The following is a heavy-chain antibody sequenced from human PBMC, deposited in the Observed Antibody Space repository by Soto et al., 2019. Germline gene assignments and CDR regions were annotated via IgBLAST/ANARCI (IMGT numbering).Heavy chain of an antibody. V-gene: IGHV4-59*03. D-gene: IGHD3-10*01. CDR3: AARPYYYYGLDV. CDR2: VYHNGNA. Sequence: SETLSLTCTVSGGSISSYYWSWIRQPPGKAPEWIGYVYHNGNAYPKPSLKSRVTISLDGAKNQFSLKMTSVTAADTGLYYCAARPYYYYGLDVWGQGTTVTVSS. J-gene: IGHJ6*02. CDR1: GGSISSYY.